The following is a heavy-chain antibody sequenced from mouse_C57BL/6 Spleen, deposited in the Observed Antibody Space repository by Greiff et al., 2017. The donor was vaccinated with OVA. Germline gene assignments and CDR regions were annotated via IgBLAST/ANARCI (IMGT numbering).Heavy chain of an antibody. CDR1: GFTFSDYY. D-gene: IGHD6-1*01. Sequence: EVKVVESGGGLVQPGGSLKLSCAASGFTFSDYYMYWVRQTPEKRLEWVAYISNGGGSTYYPDTVKGRFTISRDNAKNTLYLQMSRLKAEDTAMYYCASHAEAMDYWGQGTSVTVSS. V-gene: IGHV5-12*01. CDR2: ISNGGGST. CDR3: ASHAEAMDY. J-gene: IGHJ4*01.